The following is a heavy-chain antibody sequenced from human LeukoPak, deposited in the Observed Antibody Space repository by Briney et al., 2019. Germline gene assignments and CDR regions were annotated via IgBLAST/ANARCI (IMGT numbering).Heavy chain of an antibody. CDR2: IYYTGST. J-gene: IGHJ3*02. CDR1: GGSISGNF. CDR3: ARRVHYYDSGGYRYAFDI. Sequence: SETLSLTCTVSGGSISGNFWSWIRQPPGEGLEWIGYIYYTGSTNYNPSLKSRVTISVDTSKNQFSLRLSSVTAADTAVYYCARRVHYYDSGGYRYAFDIWGQGTMVTVSS. D-gene: IGHD3-22*01. V-gene: IGHV4-59*08.